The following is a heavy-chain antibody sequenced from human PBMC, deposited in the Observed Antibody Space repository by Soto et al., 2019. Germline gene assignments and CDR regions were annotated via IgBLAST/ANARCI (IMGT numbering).Heavy chain of an antibody. Sequence: GGSLRLSCAASGFTVSSNYTSWVRQAPGKGLEWVSVIYSGGSTYYADSVKGRFTISRDNSKNTLYLQMNSLRAEDTAVYYCASRITIFGGGGMDVWGQGTTVTVSS. J-gene: IGHJ6*02. CDR2: IYSGGST. V-gene: IGHV3-53*01. CDR1: GFTVSSNY. D-gene: IGHD3-3*01. CDR3: ASRITIFGGGGMDV.